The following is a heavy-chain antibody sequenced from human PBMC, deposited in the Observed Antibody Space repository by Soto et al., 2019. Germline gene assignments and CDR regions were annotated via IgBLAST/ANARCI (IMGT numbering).Heavy chain of an antibody. D-gene: IGHD4-17*01. J-gene: IGHJ6*02. CDR1: GFTFSSYA. Sequence: ESVGGVVQPGRSLRLSCAASGFTFSSYAMHWVRQAPGKGLEWVAVISYDGSNKYYADSVKGRFTISRDNSKNTLYLQMNRLRAEDTAMDYCARDSRPPVTTETTLDYYYYYGMDVWCQGTTDTVSS. CDR3: ARDSRPPVTTETTLDYYYYYGMDV. CDR2: ISYDGSNK. V-gene: IGHV3-30-3*01.